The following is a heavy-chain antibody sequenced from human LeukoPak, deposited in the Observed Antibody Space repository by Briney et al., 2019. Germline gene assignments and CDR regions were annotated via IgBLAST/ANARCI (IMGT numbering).Heavy chain of an antibody. CDR2: IRGSAGST. V-gene: IGHV3-23*01. CDR3: AFTGGSGSYYPY. D-gene: IGHD3-10*01. J-gene: IGHJ4*02. Sequence: GESLRLSCAASGFTFSSYAMSWVRQAPGKGLEWVSGIRGSAGSTYYADSVKGRFTISRDNSRNTLDLQMNSLRADDTAVYYCAFTGGSGSYYPYWGQGTLVTVSS. CDR1: GFTFSSYA.